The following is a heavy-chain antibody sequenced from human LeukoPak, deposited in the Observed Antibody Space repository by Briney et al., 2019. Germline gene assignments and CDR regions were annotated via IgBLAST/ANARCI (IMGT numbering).Heavy chain of an antibody. CDR2: INPNSGGT. J-gene: IGHJ6*02. D-gene: IGHD3-10*01. Sequence: ASVKVSCKASGYTFTGYYMHWVRQAPGQGLEWMGWINPNSGGTNYAQKFQGRVTMTRDTSISPAYMELSRLRSDDTAVYYCAKGGYTMVRGDYYGMDVWGQGTTVTVSS. CDR1: GYTFTGYY. CDR3: AKGGYTMVRGDYYGMDV. V-gene: IGHV1-2*02.